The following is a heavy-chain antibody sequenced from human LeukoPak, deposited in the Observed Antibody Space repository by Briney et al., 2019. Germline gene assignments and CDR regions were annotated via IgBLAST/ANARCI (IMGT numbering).Heavy chain of an antibody. J-gene: IGHJ5*02. Sequence: SQTLPLTFAISGDSVSSNNATWHWLRQSPSRGLEWLGRTYYRSKWYNYYALYVKSRLTVNPYTSNSQFSLHLNTVTPKDAAVYYSLRERAMAGTPNWLDPWGQGTLVTVSS. CDR1: GDSVSSNNAT. V-gene: IGHV6-1*01. CDR2: TYYRSKWYN. CDR3: LRERAMAGTPNWLDP. D-gene: IGHD6-19*01.